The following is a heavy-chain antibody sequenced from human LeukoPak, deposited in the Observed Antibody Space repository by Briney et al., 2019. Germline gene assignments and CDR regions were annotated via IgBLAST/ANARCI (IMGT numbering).Heavy chain of an antibody. CDR2: IYTSGST. J-gene: IGHJ4*02. D-gene: IGHD2-2*01. Sequence: PSETLSLTCTVSGGSISSYYWSWIRQPPGKGLEWIGYIYTSGSTNYIPSLNSRVTISLDTSRNQFSLRLTSVTAADTAVYYCARFSSGCSTASCYLTYWGQGTLVTVSS. CDR1: GGSISSYY. V-gene: IGHV4-4*09. CDR3: ARFSSGCSTASCYLTY.